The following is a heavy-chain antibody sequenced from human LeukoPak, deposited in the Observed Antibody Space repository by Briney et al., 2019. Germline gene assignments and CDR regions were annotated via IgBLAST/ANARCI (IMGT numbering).Heavy chain of an antibody. CDR2: ISYDGSNK. CDR1: GFTLSSYS. J-gene: IGHJ4*02. Sequence: GGSLRLSCAASGFTLSSYSMHWVRQAQCKGLEWVAVISYDGSNKYYADSVKGRFTISRDNSKNTLYLQMNSLRAEDTAVYYCAKSAGSTVTTFFDYWGQGTLVTVSS. CDR3: AKSAGSTVTTFFDY. V-gene: IGHV3-30-3*02. D-gene: IGHD4-17*01.